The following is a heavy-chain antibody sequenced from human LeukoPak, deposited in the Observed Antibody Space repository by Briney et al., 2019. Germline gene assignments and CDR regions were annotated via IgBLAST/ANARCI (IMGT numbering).Heavy chain of an antibody. J-gene: IGHJ4*02. D-gene: IGHD6-19*01. V-gene: IGHV4-4*07. Sequence: SETLSLTCIVSGGSISSYYWSWIRQPAGKGLEWIGQIHTSGSTYYNPSLKSRVAMSVDTSKNQSSLELSSVTAADTAVYYCAGRAQTTGWSFDYWGQGALVTVSS. CDR3: AGRAQTTGWSFDY. CDR1: GGSISSYY. CDR2: IHTSGST.